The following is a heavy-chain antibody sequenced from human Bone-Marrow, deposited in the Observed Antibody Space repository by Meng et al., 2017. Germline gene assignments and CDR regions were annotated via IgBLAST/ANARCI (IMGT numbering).Heavy chain of an antibody. CDR3: ARDLGVSPWREHYFDY. Sequence: GESLKISCAASGFTFSSYAMHWVRQAPGKGLGGVSRINSDGSSTSYADSVKGRFTISRDNAKNPLYLQMNSLRAEDTAVYYCARDLGVSPWREHYFDYWGQGTLVTVSS. D-gene: IGHD1-26*01. CDR1: GFTFSSYA. V-gene: IGHV3-74*01. J-gene: IGHJ4*02. CDR2: INSDGSST.